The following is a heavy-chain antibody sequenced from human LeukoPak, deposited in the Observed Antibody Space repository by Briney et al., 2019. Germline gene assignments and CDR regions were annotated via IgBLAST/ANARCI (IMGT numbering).Heavy chain of an antibody. CDR2: IYYSGST. V-gene: IGHV4-59*08. J-gene: IGHJ4*02. D-gene: IGHD4-17*01. CDR3: ARVTVTTFHLDY. Sequence: SETLSLTCTVSGGSISSYYWSWIRQPPGKGQEWIGYIYYSGSTNYNPSLKSRVTISVDTSKNQFSLKLSSVTAADTAVYYCARVTVTTFHLDYWGQGTLVTVSS. CDR1: GGSISSYY.